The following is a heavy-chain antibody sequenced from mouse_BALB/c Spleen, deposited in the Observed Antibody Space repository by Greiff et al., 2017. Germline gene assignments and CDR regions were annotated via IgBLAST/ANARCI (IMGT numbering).Heavy chain of an antibody. J-gene: IGHJ4*01. CDR1: GYTFTSYT. Sequence: VKLMESGAELARPGASVKMSCKASGYTFTSYTMHWVKQRPGQGLEWIGYINPSSGYTNYNQKFKDKATLTADKPSSTAYMQLSSLTSEDSAVYCVARTDGYENYYAMDYGGQGTSATVS. V-gene: IGHV1-4*01. D-gene: IGHD1-2*01. CDR3: ARTDGYENYYAMDY. CDR2: INPSSGYT.